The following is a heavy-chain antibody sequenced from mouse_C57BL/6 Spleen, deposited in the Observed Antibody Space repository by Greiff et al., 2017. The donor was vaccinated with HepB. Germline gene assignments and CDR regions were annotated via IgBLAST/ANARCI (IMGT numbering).Heavy chain of an antibody. D-gene: IGHD1-1*01. Sequence: EADGGLVQPKGSLKLSCAASGFSFNTYAMNWVRQAPGKGLEWVARIRSKSNNYATYYADSVKDRFTISRDDSESMLYLQMNNLKTEDTAMYYCVRQYYGSSYWYFDVWGTGTTVTVSS. CDR2: IRSKSNNYAT. J-gene: IGHJ1*03. V-gene: IGHV10-1*01. CDR3: VRQYYGSSYWYFDV. CDR1: GFSFNTYA.